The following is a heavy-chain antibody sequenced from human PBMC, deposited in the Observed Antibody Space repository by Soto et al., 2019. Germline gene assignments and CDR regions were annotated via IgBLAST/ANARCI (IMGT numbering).Heavy chain of an antibody. CDR3: AKDRYSSSYNYCFDD. V-gene: IGHV3-30*18. CDR1: GFTFSDYG. J-gene: IGHJ4*02. CDR2: ISYDGSNK. Sequence: QVQLVESGGGVVQPGTSLRLSCAASGFTFSDYGMHWVRQAPGKGLEWVALISYDGSNKYYADSVKGRLTISRDNSKNTLYLQMNSLRAEDTAVYYCAKDRYSSSYNYCFDDWGQGTLVTVSS. D-gene: IGHD6-6*01.